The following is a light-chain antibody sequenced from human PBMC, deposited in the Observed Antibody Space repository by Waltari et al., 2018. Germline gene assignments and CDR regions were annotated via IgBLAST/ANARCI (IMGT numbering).Light chain of an antibody. CDR2: DAS. CDR1: QDVVTY. J-gene: IGKJ5*01. CDR3: EQRSNWPPT. V-gene: IGKV3-11*01. Sequence: VLTQSPATLSLSPGERATLSCRASQDVVTYLACYQQGLGQAPRLLIFDASTRGTGIPARFSGSGSGTDFTLTFDSLDPEDSAVYFCEQRSNWPPTFGQGTRLEIK.